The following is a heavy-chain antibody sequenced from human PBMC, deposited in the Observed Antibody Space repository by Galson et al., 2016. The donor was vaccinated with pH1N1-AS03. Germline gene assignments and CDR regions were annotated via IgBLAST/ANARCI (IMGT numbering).Heavy chain of an antibody. CDR1: GYSFISYW. CDR3: ARLPVSATDPLYYFDL. V-gene: IGHV5-51*01. D-gene: IGHD2-15*01. CDR2: IYPSDSDI. J-gene: IGHJ4*02. Sequence: QSGAEVKKPGESLRISCKGSGYSFISYWIGWVRQMPGKGLELLGIIYPSDSDIRYSPSFQGQITISVDKTITTAFPQWTSLKPSDTGMYYCARLPVSATDPLYYFDLWGQGTLVTVSS.